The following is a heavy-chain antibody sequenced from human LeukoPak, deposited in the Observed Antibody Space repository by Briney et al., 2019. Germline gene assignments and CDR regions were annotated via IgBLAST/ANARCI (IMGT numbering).Heavy chain of an antibody. V-gene: IGHV3-30*02. D-gene: IGHD3-22*01. CDR1: GFTFNSYG. Sequence: PGGSLRLSCAASGFTFNSYGIHWVRQAPGKGLEWVAFIRFDGSNNYYADSVKGRFTISRDNSKNTLYLQMNSLRAEDTAVYYCAKDGGGYYPYYYYYTDVWGKGTTVTISS. J-gene: IGHJ6*03. CDR3: AKDGGGYYPYYYYYTDV. CDR2: IRFDGSNN.